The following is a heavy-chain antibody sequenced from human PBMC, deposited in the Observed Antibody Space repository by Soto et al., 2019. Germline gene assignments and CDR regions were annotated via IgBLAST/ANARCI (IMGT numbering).Heavy chain of an antibody. J-gene: IGHJ6*02. CDR2: IWSDGLNT. CDR3: ARDRDYSGLDV. Sequence: ESGGGVVQPGKSLRLSCAASGFTFTGFAMHWVRQAPGKGLEWVANIWSDGLNTYYADSVKGRFTISRDSSGNTLYLQMTSLRVEDTAVYFCARDRDYSGLDVWGQGTTVTVSS. V-gene: IGHV3-33*01. CDR1: GFTFTGFA. D-gene: IGHD3-10*01.